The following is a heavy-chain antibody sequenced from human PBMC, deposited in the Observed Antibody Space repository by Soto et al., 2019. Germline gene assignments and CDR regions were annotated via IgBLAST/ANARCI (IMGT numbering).Heavy chain of an antibody. CDR3: AKDIVVVTATFDY. V-gene: IGHV3-23*01. Sequence: VGSLRLSCAASGFTFSSYAMSWVRQAPGKGLEWVSAISGSGGSTYYADSVKGRFTISRDNSKNTLYLQMNSLRAEDTAVYYCAKDIVVVTATFDYWGQGTLVTVSS. J-gene: IGHJ4*02. D-gene: IGHD2-21*02. CDR1: GFTFSSYA. CDR2: ISGSGGST.